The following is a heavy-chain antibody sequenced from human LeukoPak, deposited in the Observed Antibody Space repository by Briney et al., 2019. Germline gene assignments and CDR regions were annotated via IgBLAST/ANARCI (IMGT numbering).Heavy chain of an antibody. CDR2: IKQDGSEK. Sequence: GGSLRLSYAVSGFTFSRHWMSWVRQAPGKGLEWLTNIKQDGSEKYYVDSVEGRFTISRDNAKNSLYLQMNSLRAEDTAVYYCARSYYGSGTSYGMDVWGQGTTVTVSS. CDR3: ARSYYGSGTSYGMDV. CDR1: GFTFSRHW. J-gene: IGHJ6*02. D-gene: IGHD3-10*01. V-gene: IGHV3-7*01.